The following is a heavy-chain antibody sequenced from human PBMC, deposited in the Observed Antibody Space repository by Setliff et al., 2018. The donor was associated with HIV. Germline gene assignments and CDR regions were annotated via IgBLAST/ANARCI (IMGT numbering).Heavy chain of an antibody. V-gene: IGHV4-34*01. CDR2: IDHTGST. J-gene: IGHJ6*03. CDR1: GGSFSGYY. D-gene: IGHD3-10*01. Sequence: SETLSLTCAVYGGSFSGYYWSWIRQPPGKGREWLGEIDHTGSTNYNLSLKSRITMSADPSKNQFSLKVRSVIAADTALYYCARGRNYGSPYFYYMDVWATGTTVTVSS. CDR3: ARGRNYGSPYFYYMDV.